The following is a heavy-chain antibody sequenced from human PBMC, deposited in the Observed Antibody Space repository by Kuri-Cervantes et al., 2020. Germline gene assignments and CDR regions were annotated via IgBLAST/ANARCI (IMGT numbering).Heavy chain of an antibody. Sequence: GESLKISCAASGLTFSSYSMNWVRQAPGKGLEWVSYISSSSSTIYCADSVKGRFTISRDNAKNSLYLQMNSLRDEDTAVYYCAKATDYGGNRHYFDYWGQGTLVTVSS. CDR1: GLTFSSYS. V-gene: IGHV3-48*02. J-gene: IGHJ4*02. CDR3: AKATDYGGNRHYFDY. D-gene: IGHD4-23*01. CDR2: ISSSSSTI.